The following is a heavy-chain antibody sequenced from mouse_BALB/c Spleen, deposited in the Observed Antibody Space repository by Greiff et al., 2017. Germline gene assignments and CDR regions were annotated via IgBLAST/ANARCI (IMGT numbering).Heavy chain of an antibody. CDR1: GYSITSDYA. D-gene: IGHD2-14*01. J-gene: IGHJ2*01. CDR2: ISYSGST. Sequence: VQLQQSGPGLVKPSQSLSLTCTVTGYSITSDYAWNWIRQFPGNKLEWMGYISYSGSTSYNPSLKSRISITRDTSKNQFFLQLNSVTTEDTATYYCARYRNRYPYYFDYWGQGTTLTVSS. V-gene: IGHV3-2*02. CDR3: ARYRNRYPYYFDY.